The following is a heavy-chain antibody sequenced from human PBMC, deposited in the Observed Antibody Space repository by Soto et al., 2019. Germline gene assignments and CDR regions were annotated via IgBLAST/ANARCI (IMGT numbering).Heavy chain of an antibody. Sequence: QLQLQESGPGLVKPSETLSLTCTVSGGSISSSSYYWGWIRQPPGKGLEWIGSIYYSGSTYYNPSRKSRVTISVDTSKNQFSLKLSSVTAADTAVYYCARPNAEYCSGGSCYDWYFDLWGRGTLVTVSS. CDR2: IYYSGST. CDR3: ARPNAEYCSGGSCYDWYFDL. CDR1: GGSISSSSYY. D-gene: IGHD2-15*01. V-gene: IGHV4-39*01. J-gene: IGHJ2*01.